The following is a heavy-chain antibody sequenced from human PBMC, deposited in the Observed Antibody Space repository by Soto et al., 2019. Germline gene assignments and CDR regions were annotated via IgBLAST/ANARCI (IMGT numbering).Heavy chain of an antibody. Sequence: GGSLRLSCAASGFTFNTYTMNWVRQAPGKGLEWVSSISDSSTYIYYADSLKGRFTISRDNAKNSLYLQMNSLRAEDTAVYYCARMGAGYCXSISCYPSPTMGYGMDVWGQGTTVTVSS. CDR2: ISDSSTYI. J-gene: IGHJ6*02. CDR1: GFTFNTYT. CDR3: ARMGAGYCXSISCYPSPTMGYGMDV. D-gene: IGHD2-2*01. V-gene: IGHV3-21*01.